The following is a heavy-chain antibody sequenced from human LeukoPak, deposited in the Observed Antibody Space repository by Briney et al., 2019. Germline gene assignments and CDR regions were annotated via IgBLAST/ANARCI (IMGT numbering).Heavy chain of an antibody. Sequence: GGSLRLSCAASGFTVSSNYMSRVRQAPGKGLEWVSVIYSGGSTYYADSVKGRFTISRDNSKNTLYLQMNSLRAEDTAVYYCARGTYYDVLTGYGPFDYWGQGTLVTVSS. CDR3: ARGTYYDVLTGYGPFDY. J-gene: IGHJ4*02. D-gene: IGHD3-9*01. CDR2: IYSGGST. CDR1: GFTVSSNY. V-gene: IGHV3-66*01.